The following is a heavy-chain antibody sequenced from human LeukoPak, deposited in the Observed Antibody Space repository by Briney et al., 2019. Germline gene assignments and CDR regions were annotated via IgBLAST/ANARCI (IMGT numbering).Heavy chain of an antibody. CDR1: GFTFSSYA. CDR2: ISYDGSNK. Sequence: RTGGSLRLSCAASGFTFSSYAMHWVRQAPGKGLEWVAVISYDGSNKYYADSVKGRFTISRDNSKNTLYLQMNSLRAEDTAVYYCARDRWYYYDSSDYYHDAFDIWGQGTMVTVSS. CDR3: ARDRWYYYDSSDYYHDAFDI. J-gene: IGHJ3*02. V-gene: IGHV3-30*04. D-gene: IGHD3-22*01.